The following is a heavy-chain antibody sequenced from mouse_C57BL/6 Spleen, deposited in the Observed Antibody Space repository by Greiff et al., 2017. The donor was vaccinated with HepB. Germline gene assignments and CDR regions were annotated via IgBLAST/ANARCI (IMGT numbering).Heavy chain of an antibody. CDR1: GYTFTDYE. CDR2: IDPETGGT. CDR3: TRPSPRKNFDY. V-gene: IGHV1-15*01. J-gene: IGHJ2*01. Sequence: VQLQQSGAELVRPGASVTLSCKASGYTFTDYEMHWVKQTPVHGLEWIGAIDPETGGTAYNQKFKGKAILTADKSSSTAYMELRSLTSEDSAVYYCTRPSPRKNFDYWGQGTTLTVSS.